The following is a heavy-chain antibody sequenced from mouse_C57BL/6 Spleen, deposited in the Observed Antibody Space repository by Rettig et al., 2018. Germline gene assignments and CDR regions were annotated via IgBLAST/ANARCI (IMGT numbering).Heavy chain of an antibody. CDR1: GFTFSDAW. J-gene: IGHJ3*01. CDR2: ISNKAHNHAT. CDR3: TRRDGPFAY. V-gene: IGHV6-6*01. Sequence: EVTLEESGGGLVQPGGSLKLSCAAPGFTFSDAWLDWVRQSPEQGLDWVAEISNKAHNHATYYAESVKGRFTISRDDSKSSVYLQMNSLRAEDTGSYYCTRRDGPFAYWGQGTLVTVSA. D-gene: IGHD2-3*01.